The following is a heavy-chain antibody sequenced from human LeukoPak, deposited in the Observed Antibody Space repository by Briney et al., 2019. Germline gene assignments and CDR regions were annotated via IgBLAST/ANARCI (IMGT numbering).Heavy chain of an antibody. CDR1: GFTLSXKG. CDR3: ARGTPSSSGWLYYGMDV. CDR2: ILYDGSGK. D-gene: IGHD6-19*01. Sequence: RLSCAAXGFTLSXKGMNGVGXXPXKXRGGGEVILYDGSGKYYTDSVKGRFTISRDNSKNTLYLQMNSLRAEDTAVYYCARGTPSSSGWLYYGMDVWGQGTTVTVSS. V-gene: IGHV3-33*05. J-gene: IGHJ6*02.